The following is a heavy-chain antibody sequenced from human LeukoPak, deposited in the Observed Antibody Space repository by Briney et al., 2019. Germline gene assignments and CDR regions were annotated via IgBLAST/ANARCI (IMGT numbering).Heavy chain of an antibody. CDR2: ISGSGGST. Sequence: GGSLRLSCAASGFTYSSYARSWVRQAPGKGLEWVSAISGSGGSTYYADSVKGRFTISRDNSKNTLYLQMNSLRAEDTAVYYCAKDSSGWYLDYYYGMDVWGQGTTVTVSS. CDR1: GFTYSSYA. D-gene: IGHD6-19*01. CDR3: AKDSSGWYLDYYYGMDV. V-gene: IGHV3-23*01. J-gene: IGHJ6*02.